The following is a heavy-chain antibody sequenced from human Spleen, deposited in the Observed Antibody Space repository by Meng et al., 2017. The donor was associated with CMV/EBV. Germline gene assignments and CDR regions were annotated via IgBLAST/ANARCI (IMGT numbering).Heavy chain of an antibody. D-gene: IGHD3-3*01. CDR2: IKSKTDGGTT. CDR3: TTDLEYYDFWSGYYGRYFDY. J-gene: IGHJ4*02. Sequence: GESLKISCAASGFTFSNAWMSWVRQAPGKGLEWVGRIKSKTDGGTTDYAAPVKGRFTISRDDSKNMLYLQMNSLKTEDTAVYYCTTDLEYYDFWSGYYGRYFDYWGQGTLVTVSS. CDR1: GFTFSNAW. V-gene: IGHV3-15*01.